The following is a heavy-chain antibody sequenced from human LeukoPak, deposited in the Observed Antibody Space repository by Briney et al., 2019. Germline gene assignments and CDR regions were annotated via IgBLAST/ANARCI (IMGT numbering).Heavy chain of an antibody. V-gene: IGHV3-11*06. D-gene: IGHD6-19*01. CDR2: ISSSSSHI. J-gene: IGHJ1*01. CDR3: ARDFGSGWYGHFQH. Sequence: GGSLRLSCAASGFTFSEQYMSWIRQAPGKGLEWVSYISSSSSHINYADSVKGRFTISRDNAKNSLYLQMNSLRAEDTAVYYCARDFGSGWYGHFQHWGQGTLVIVSS. CDR1: GFTFSEQY.